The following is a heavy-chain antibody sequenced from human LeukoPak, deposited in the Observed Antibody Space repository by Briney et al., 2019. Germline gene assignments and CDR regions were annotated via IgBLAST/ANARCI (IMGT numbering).Heavy chain of an antibody. CDR1: GFSFTSYA. J-gene: IGHJ4*02. Sequence: GGSLRLSCEASGFSFTSYAMMWVRQAPGKGLEWVANIKQDGSEKYYVDSVKGRFTISRDNAKKSLYLQMNSLRAEDTAMYYCATSLGIDTTMIFDYWGQGTLVTVSS. CDR2: IKQDGSEK. D-gene: IGHD5-18*01. V-gene: IGHV3-7*01. CDR3: ATSLGIDTTMIFDY.